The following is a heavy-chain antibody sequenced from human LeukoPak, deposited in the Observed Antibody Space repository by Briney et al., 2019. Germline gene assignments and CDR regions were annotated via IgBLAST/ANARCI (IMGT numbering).Heavy chain of an antibody. CDR1: GGSISSGDYY. CDR3: ARVGLWFGELYAFDI. D-gene: IGHD3-10*01. CDR2: IFYNGST. J-gene: IGHJ3*02. Sequence: SETLTLTCSGSGGSISSGDYYWSWIRQPPGKGLEWIGYIFYNGSTYYNPSLKSRVTISVDTSKNQFSLKLSSVTAADTAVYYCARVGLWFGELYAFDIWGQGTMVTVSS. V-gene: IGHV4-30-4*08.